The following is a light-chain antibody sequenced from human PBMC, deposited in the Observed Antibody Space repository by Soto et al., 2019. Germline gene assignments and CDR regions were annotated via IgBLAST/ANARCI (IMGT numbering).Light chain of an antibody. Sequence: EIVMTQSPATLSVSPGERATLSCRASQSVSSNLAGYQQKPCQAPRRLISGASTRATGIPARFSGSGSGTEFTLTISSLQSEDFAVYFCQQYNNWTPYTFGQGTKMETK. CDR1: QSVSSN. CDR3: QQYNNWTPYT. CDR2: GAS. V-gene: IGKV3-15*01. J-gene: IGKJ2*01.